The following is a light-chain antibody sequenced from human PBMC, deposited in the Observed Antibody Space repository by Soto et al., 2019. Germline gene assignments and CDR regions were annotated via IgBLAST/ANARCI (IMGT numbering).Light chain of an antibody. CDR1: SSKNGSNT. CDR3: AAWDDSLNDYV. CDR2: SNN. J-gene: IGLJ1*01. V-gene: IGLV1-44*01. Sequence: QSALTQPPSASGTPGQRVTISCSGSSSKNGSNTVNWYQQLPGTAPKLLIYSNNQRPSGVPDRFSGSKSGTSASLAISGLQSEDEADYYCAAWDDSLNDYVFGTGTKVTVL.